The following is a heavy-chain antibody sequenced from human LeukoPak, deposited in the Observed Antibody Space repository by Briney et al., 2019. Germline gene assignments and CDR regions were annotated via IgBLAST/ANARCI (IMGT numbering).Heavy chain of an antibody. CDR2: VSRFGGTT. CDR1: GFTFDSYA. CDR3: VKHVGSRWSNNGFDP. D-gene: IGHD6-13*01. Sequence: GGSLRLSCAASGFTFDSYAVSWVRQAPGKGLEWVSAVSRFGGTTYYADSAKGRFTISRDNSNNTVYLQMNSLRVGDTALYYCVKHVGSRWSNNGFDPWGQGTLVTVS. J-gene: IGHJ5*02. V-gene: IGHV3-23*01.